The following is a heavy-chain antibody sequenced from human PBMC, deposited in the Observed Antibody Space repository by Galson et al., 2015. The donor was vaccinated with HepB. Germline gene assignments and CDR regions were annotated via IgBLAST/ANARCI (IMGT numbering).Heavy chain of an antibody. Sequence: LRLSCAASGFTFSNAWMNWVRQAPGKGLEWVGRIKSKTDGGTTDYAAPVKGRFTISRDDSKNTLYLQMNSLKTEDTAVYYCTTSQDRWELQQHDYWGQGTLVTVSS. J-gene: IGHJ4*02. D-gene: IGHD1-26*01. CDR1: GFTFSNAW. CDR3: TTSQDRWELQQHDY. CDR2: IKSKTDGGTT. V-gene: IGHV3-15*07.